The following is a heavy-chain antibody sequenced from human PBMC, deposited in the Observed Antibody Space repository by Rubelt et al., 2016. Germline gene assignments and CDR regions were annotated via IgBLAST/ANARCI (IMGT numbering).Heavy chain of an antibody. V-gene: IGHV1-3*01. CDR2: INAGNGNT. CDR3: ARVIWGSGWSNNWFDP. J-gene: IGHJ5*02. Sequence: QVQLVQSGAEVKKPGASVKVSCKASGYTFTSYAMHWVRQAPGQRLEWMGWINAGNGNTKYSQKFQGGVTITRETSASTAYMELSSLRSEDTAVYYCARVIWGSGWSNNWFDPWGQGTLVTVSS. D-gene: IGHD6-19*01. CDR1: GYTFTSYA.